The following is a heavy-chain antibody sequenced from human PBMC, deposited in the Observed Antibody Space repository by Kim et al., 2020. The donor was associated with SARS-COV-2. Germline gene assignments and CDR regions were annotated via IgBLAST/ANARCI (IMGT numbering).Heavy chain of an antibody. CDR3: ARDRQLWSELDY. CDR1: GFTFSSYS. CDR2: ISSSSSYI. J-gene: IGHJ4*02. V-gene: IGHV3-21*01. D-gene: IGHD3-16*01. Sequence: GGSLRLSCAASGFTFSSYSMNWVRQAPGKGLEWVSSISSSSSYIYYADSVKGRFTISRDNAKNSLYLQMNSLRAEDTAVYYCARDRQLWSELDYWGQETLVTVSS.